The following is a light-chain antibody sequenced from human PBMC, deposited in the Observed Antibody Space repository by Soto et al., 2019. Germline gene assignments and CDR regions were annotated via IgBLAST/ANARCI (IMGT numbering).Light chain of an antibody. J-gene: IGKJ2*01. CDR3: QQFGSSPYT. CDR2: GAS. CDR1: QSLTSSY. V-gene: IGKV3-20*01. Sequence: EILLTQSPATLPLSPGERATLSCRASQSLTSSYLAWYQQKPGQAPRLLIYGASNRATGLPDRFSGSASGTDFTLTISRLEPEDFAVYYCQQFGSSPYTFGQGTKVESK.